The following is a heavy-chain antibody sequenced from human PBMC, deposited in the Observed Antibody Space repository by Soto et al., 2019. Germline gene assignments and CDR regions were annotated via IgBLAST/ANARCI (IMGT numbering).Heavy chain of an antibody. D-gene: IGHD6-19*01. J-gene: IGHJ4*02. V-gene: IGHV3-21*01. CDR1: GFTFSTYN. CDR3: ASDRTSSLSSGTSFDY. Sequence: EVQLVESGGGLAKPGGSLRLSCAASGFTFSTYNMNWVRQAPGKGLEWVSSISSGSSYIYYADSVTGRLTLSRDNAEKSLFLQMNSLRAEDTAVYYCASDRTSSLSSGTSFDYWGQGTLVTVSS. CDR2: ISSGSSYI.